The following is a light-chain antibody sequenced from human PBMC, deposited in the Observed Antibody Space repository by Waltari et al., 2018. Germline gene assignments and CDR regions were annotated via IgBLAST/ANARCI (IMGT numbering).Light chain of an antibody. CDR2: GTS. CDR1: QSVDSRY. V-gene: IGKV3-20*01. J-gene: IGKJ2*01. CDR3: QRYGTSPPYT. Sequence: EIALTQSPGTLSLSPGDRATLSCRASQSVDSRYLAWYQQRPGQAPRLLIYGTSNRATGIPERVTGSGSGTDFTLTISRLEPEDFAVYYCQRYGTSPPYTFGPGTKLEIK.